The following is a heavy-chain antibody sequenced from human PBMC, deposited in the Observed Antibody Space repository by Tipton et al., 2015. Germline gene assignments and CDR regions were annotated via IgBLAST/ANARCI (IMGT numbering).Heavy chain of an antibody. J-gene: IGHJ4*02. V-gene: IGHV4-38-2*01. CDR3: ACHDYDLLTRDYQTVDY. CDR1: AYSISTDYY. CDR2: ISHSGNT. Sequence: TLSLTCAVSAYSISTDYYWVWIRQPPGKGLEWIGTISHSGNTFYTPSLKSRVTISADTSKNQFSLRLSSVTAADTAVYYCACHDYDLLTRDYQTVDYWGQGTRVTVSS. D-gene: IGHD3-9*01.